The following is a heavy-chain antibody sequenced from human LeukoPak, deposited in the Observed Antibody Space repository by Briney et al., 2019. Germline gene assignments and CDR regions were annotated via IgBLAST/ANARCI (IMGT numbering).Heavy chain of an antibody. D-gene: IGHD3-22*01. CDR2: ISYDGSNK. Sequence: GRSLRLSCAASGFTFSSYAMHWVRQAPGKGVEWVAVISYDGSNKYYADSVKGRFTISRDNSKNTLYLQMNSLRAEDTAVYYCARDEIVVVITGAFDIWGQGTMVTVSS. CDR1: GFTFSSYA. V-gene: IGHV3-30*04. J-gene: IGHJ3*02. CDR3: ARDEIVVVITGAFDI.